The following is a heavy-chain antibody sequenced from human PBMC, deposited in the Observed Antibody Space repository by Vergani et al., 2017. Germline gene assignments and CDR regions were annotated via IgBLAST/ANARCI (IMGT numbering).Heavy chain of an antibody. J-gene: IGHJ3*02. CDR3: ARDHRDYNNYPGTFDI. Sequence: QVQLVESGGGLVKPGGSLRLSCAASGFSFSDHYMTWIRQAPGKGLEWVSYISNRGNTIEYADSVKGRFSISRDNAKSSLFLQIDSLRAEDTAVYYCARDHRDYNNYPGTFDIWGQGSMVTVSS. V-gene: IGHV3-11*01. D-gene: IGHD5-24*01. CDR1: GFSFSDHY. CDR2: ISNRGNTI.